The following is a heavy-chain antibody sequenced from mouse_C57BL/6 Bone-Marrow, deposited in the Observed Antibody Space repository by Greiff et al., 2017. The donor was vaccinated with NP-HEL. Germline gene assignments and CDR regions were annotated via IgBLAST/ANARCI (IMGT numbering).Heavy chain of an antibody. V-gene: IGHV1-82*01. CDR3: ARYANDYVPWFAY. CDR1: GYAFSSSW. CDR2: IYPGDGDT. Sequence: QVQLQQSGPELVKPGASVKISCKASGYAFSSSWMNWVKQRPGEGLEWIGRIYPGDGDTNYNGKFKGKATLTADKSSSTAYMQLSSLTSEDSAVYFCARYANDYVPWFAYWGQGTLVTVSA. D-gene: IGHD2-4*01. J-gene: IGHJ3*01.